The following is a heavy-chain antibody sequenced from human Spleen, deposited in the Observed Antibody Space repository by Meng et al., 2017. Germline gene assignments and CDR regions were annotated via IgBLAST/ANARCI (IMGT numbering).Heavy chain of an antibody. D-gene: IGHD1-1*01. J-gene: IGHJ4*02. CDR3: AKDQATYDYFDY. CDR1: GFTFSNRE. Sequence: GESLKISCAASGFTFSNREMNWVRQAPGKGLEWVSYISNGGNSIYYADSVKGRFTISRDNAKNSLYLQMNSLRAEDTALYYCAKDQATYDYFDYWGQGTQVTVSS. V-gene: IGHV3-48*03. CDR2: ISNGGNSI.